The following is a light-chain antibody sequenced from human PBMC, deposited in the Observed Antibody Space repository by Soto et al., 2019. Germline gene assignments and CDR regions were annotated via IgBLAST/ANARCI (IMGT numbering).Light chain of an antibody. CDR2: WAS. CDR1: QSVLYSSNNKNY. J-gene: IGKJ1*01. Sequence: DIVMTQSPDSLAVSLGERATINCKSSQSVLYSSNNKNYLAWYQQKPGQPPKLLIYWASTRESGVPDRFSGSGSGTDFTLTISSLQAEDVAVYYCQQYYSTSSTFGQGTKV. V-gene: IGKV4-1*01. CDR3: QQYYSTSST.